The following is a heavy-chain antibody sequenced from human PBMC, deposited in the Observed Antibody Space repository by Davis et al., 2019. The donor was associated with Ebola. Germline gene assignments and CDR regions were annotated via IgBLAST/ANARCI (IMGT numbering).Heavy chain of an antibody. J-gene: IGHJ4*02. Sequence: GGSLTLSCAASGFTFSSYSMNWVRQAPGKGLEWVSSISSSSSYIYYADSVKGRFTISRDNAKNSLYLQMNSLRAEDTAVYYCARVAGSYYFDYWGQGTLVTVSS. V-gene: IGHV3-21*01. CDR1: GFTFSSYS. CDR3: ARVAGSYYFDY. CDR2: ISSSSSYI. D-gene: IGHD1-26*01.